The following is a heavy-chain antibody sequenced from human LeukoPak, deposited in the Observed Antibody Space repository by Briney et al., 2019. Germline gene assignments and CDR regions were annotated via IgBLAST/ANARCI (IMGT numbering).Heavy chain of an antibody. CDR2: INTNTGNP. V-gene: IGHV7-4-1*02. CDR3: ASHQSSSWYDYYYYYMDV. D-gene: IGHD6-13*01. J-gene: IGHJ6*03. CDR1: GYSFISYA. Sequence: ASVKVSCKASGYSFISYAINWVRQAPGQGLEWMGWINTNTGNPTYAQGFTGRFVFSLDTSVSTAYLQISSLKAEDTAVYYCASHQSSSWYDYYYYYMDVWGKGTTVTVSS.